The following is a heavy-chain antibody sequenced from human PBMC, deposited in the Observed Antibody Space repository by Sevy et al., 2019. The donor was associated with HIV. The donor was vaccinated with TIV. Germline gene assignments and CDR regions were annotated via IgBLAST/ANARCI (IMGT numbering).Heavy chain of an antibody. CDR3: ASDKFGDCSGGSCPNRFDP. CDR2: INPNSGGT. J-gene: IGHJ5*02. V-gene: IGHV1-2*06. Sequence: ASVKVSCKASGYTFTGYYMHWVRQAPGQGLEWMGRINPNSGGTNYAQKFQGRVTMTRDTSISTAYMELSRLRSDDTAVYYCASDKFGDCSGGSCPNRFDPWGQGTLVTVSS. CDR1: GYTFTGYY. D-gene: IGHD2-15*01.